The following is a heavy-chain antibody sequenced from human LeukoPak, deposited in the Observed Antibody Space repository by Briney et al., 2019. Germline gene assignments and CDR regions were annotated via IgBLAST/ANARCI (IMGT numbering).Heavy chain of an antibody. J-gene: IGHJ4*02. Sequence: GGSLRLSCAASGFTFSSYGMHWVRQAPGKGLEWVAVIWYDGSNKYYADSVKGRFTISRDNSKNTLCLQMNSLRAEDTAVYYCARDRNVVVVAATPLFDYWGQGTLVNVSS. CDR1: GFTFSSYG. CDR2: IWYDGSNK. D-gene: IGHD2-15*01. CDR3: ARDRNVVVVAATPLFDY. V-gene: IGHV3-33*01.